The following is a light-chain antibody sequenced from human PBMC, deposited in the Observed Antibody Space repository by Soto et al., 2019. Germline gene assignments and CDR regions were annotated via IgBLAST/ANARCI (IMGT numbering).Light chain of an antibody. CDR2: AAD. J-gene: IGKJ4*01. Sequence: DIQMTQSPSSLSASVGDRVTITCRASQSIISYLNWYQQKPGKAPKLLIYAADSLQSGVLSRFSGSGSGTDFTLSIVTLQPEDFGTYFCQQSYRLPLTFGGGTKV. CDR3: QQSYRLPLT. V-gene: IGKV1-39*01. CDR1: QSIISY.